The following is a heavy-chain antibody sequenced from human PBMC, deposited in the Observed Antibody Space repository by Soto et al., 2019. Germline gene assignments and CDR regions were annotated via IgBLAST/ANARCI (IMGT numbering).Heavy chain of an antibody. J-gene: IGHJ5*02. CDR1: GSVFTSKR. CDR3: GRHSSNTVAARGYFDP. D-gene: IGHD5-12*01. Sequence: GESLKISCPASGSVFTSKRISWVRQMPGKGLEWVGRVAPRDSYTDYNPSFRCHVIISVDRSGSTVYLEWSSLKASDSATYYCGRHSSNTVAARGYFDPWGQGTPVTVSS. CDR2: VAPRDSYT. V-gene: IGHV5-10-1*01.